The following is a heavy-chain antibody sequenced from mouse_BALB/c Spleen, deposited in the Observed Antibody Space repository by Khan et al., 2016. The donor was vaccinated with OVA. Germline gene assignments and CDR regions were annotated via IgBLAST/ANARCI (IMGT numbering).Heavy chain of an antibody. Sequence: VQLQQPGAELARPGASVKMSCKAPGYTFTSYTMHWVKQRPGQGLEWIGYIIPSSDYTNYNQKFKDKATLTADKSSSTAYMQLSSLTSEDSAVYDCAAAGGCDGGRGWFAYWGQGTLVTVSA. CDR3: AAAGGCDGGRGWFAY. D-gene: IGHD1-1*02. V-gene: IGHV1-4*01. CDR2: IIPSSDYT. CDR1: GYTFTSYT. J-gene: IGHJ3*01.